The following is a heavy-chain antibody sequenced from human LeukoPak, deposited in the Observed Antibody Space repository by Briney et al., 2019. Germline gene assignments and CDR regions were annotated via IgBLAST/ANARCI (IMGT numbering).Heavy chain of an antibody. J-gene: IGHJ4*02. CDR1: GYTFTSYG. D-gene: IGHD5-12*01. CDR3: ARHVDIVATTKGLFDY. Sequence: ASVKVSCKASGYTFTSYGISWVRQAPGQGLEWMGWISAYNGNTNYAQKLQGRVTMTTDTSTSTAYMELRSLRSDDTAVYYCARHVDIVATTKGLFDYWGQGTLVTVSS. CDR2: ISAYNGNT. V-gene: IGHV1-18*01.